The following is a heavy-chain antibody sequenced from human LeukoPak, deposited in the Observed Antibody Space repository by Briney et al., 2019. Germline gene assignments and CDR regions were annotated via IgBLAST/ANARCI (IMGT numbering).Heavy chain of an antibody. J-gene: IGHJ4*02. D-gene: IGHD3-22*01. V-gene: IGHV3-48*01. CDR3: AETSHSGYPNY. CDR1: GFTFSSYS. CDR2: INSGSSTI. Sequence: GGSLRLSCAASGFTFSSYSMNWVRQAPGKGLEWVSYINSGSSTIYYADSVKGRFTTSRDNAKNSLYLQMNSLRAEDTAVYYCAETSHSGYPNYWGQGTLVTVSS.